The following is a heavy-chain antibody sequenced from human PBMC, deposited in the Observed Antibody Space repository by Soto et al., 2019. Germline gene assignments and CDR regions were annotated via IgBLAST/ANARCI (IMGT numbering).Heavy chain of an antibody. Sequence: QVHLVQSGPQVVKPGASMNVSCKASGFSFSMYGITWLRHAPGQGLEWMGWINPSSKDTNYAQQFQGRVTVTADTSTTTAYIELRNLQTDDTAVYYCARDWYPRFDPWGPGTLVTVSS. J-gene: IGHJ5*02. D-gene: IGHD6-13*01. V-gene: IGHV1-18*01. CDR1: GFSFSMYG. CDR3: ARDWYPRFDP. CDR2: INPSSKDT.